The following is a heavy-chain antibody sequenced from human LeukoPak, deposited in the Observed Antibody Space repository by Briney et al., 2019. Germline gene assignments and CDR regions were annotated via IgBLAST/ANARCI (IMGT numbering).Heavy chain of an antibody. V-gene: IGHV4-34*01. J-gene: IGHJ5*02. CDR2: INHSGST. CDR3: ASSMVYGWWFDP. CDR1: GGSFSGYY. D-gene: IGHD2-8*01. Sequence: PSETLSLTCAVYGGSFSGYYWSWIRQPPGKGLEWVGEINHSGSTNYNPSLKSRVTISVDTSKNQFSLKLSSVTAADTAVYYCASSMVYGWWFDPWGQGTLVTVSS.